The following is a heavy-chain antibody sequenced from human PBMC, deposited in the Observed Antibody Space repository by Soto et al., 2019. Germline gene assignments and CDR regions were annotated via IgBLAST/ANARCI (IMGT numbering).Heavy chain of an antibody. Sequence: GGSLRLSCAASGFTFSSYSMNWVRQAPGKGLEWVSYIGRSSGRTIYYADSVKGRFTISRDNAKNSLYLQMNSLRAEDMAVYYCAREWFGESIWGQGTMVTVSS. CDR3: AREWFGESI. D-gene: IGHD3-10*01. CDR2: IGRSSGRTI. V-gene: IGHV3-48*01. CDR1: GFTFSSYS. J-gene: IGHJ3*02.